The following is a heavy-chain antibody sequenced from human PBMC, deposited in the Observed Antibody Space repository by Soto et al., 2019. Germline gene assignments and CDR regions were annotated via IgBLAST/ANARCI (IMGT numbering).Heavy chain of an antibody. V-gene: IGHV4-39*01. J-gene: IGHJ6*02. Sequence: QLQLQESGPRLVKPSETLSLTCSVSGGSISSSSYSWGWIRQPPGKGLEWIGTIYYSGSTHYNPSFEGLVAIPSDTTNNQLSLRTSSVTAADTAVYYCGRQPGHCGSTTCFGYFSVDVWGQGTTVPVS. CDR2: IYYSGST. D-gene: IGHD2-2*01. CDR3: GRQPGHCGSTTCFGYFSVDV. CDR1: GGSISSSSYS.